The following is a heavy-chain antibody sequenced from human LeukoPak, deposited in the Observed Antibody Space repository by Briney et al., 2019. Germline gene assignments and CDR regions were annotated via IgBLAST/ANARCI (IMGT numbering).Heavy chain of an antibody. D-gene: IGHD1-1*01. CDR2: MNPNSGNT. CDR1: GYTFTSYD. V-gene: IGHV1-8*01. Sequence: GASVKVSCKASGYTFTSYDINWVRQATGQGLEWMRWMNPNSGNTGYAQKFQGRVTMTRNTSISTAYMELSSLRSEDTAVYYCARAWNEDMAQPVDYWVQRTQDTGSS. J-gene: IGHJ4*02. CDR3: ARAWNEDMAQPVDY.